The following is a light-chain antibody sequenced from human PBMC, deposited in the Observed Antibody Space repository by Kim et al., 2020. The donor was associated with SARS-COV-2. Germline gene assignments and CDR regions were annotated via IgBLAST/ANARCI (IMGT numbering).Light chain of an antibody. V-gene: IGKV2-30*01. J-gene: IGKJ2*01. CDR1: QSLVYSDGNTY. CDR3: MLGTHFMYT. CDR2: NVS. Sequence: DVVMTQSPLSLPVTLGQPASISCRSNQSLVYSDGNTYLNWLQQRPGQSPRRLIYNVSKRVSGVPDRFSGSGSGTDFTLKISRVEAEDVGVYYCMLGTHFMYTFGQVTKLAI.